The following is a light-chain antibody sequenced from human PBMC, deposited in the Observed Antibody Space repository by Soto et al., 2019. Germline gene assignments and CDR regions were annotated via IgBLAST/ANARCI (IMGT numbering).Light chain of an antibody. V-gene: IGLV2-23*01. CDR1: SSDVGSYNL. CDR3: CSYVGNSAWV. CDR2: DGS. Sequence: QSVLNQPASVYGSPGRSITISCTGTSSDVGSYNLVSWYQQHPGKAPKLLIYDGSKRPSGVSNRFSESKSGNTASLTISGLQAGDEADYYCCSYVGNSAWVFGSGTRSPS. J-gene: IGLJ1*01.